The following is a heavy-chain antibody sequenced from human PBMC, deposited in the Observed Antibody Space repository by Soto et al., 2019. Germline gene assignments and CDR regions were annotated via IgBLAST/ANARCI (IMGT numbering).Heavy chain of an antibody. CDR1: GGSISSYY. CDR2: IYYSGST. D-gene: IGHD3-3*01. V-gene: IGHV4-59*08. Sequence: SETLSLTCTVSGGSISSYYWSWIRQPPGKGLEWIGYIYYSGSTNYNPSLKSRVTISVDTSKNQFSLKLSSVTAADTAVYYCARRVQVADFWSGYYPPSWFDPWGQGTLVTVSS. J-gene: IGHJ5*02. CDR3: ARRVQVADFWSGYYPPSWFDP.